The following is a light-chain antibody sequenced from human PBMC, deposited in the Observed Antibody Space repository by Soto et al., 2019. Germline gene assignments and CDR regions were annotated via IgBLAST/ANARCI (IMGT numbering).Light chain of an antibody. V-gene: IGKV3-11*01. CDR2: DAS. CDR3: QQHNNWPPSIT. J-gene: IGKJ5*01. Sequence: EIVLTQSPATLSLSPGERATFSCRASQSVSSYLAWYQQKPGQAPRLLIYDASTRATGIAARFSGSGSRTDFALTISILEPEECAFYCGQQHNNWPPSITFGEGTRLEIK. CDR1: QSVSSY.